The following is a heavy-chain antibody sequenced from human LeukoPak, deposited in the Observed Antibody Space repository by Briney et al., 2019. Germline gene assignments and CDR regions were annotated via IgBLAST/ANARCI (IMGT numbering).Heavy chain of an antibody. D-gene: IGHD6-19*01. J-gene: IGHJ4*02. V-gene: IGHV1-2*02. Sequence: ASVKVSCKASGYTFTDYYMHWVRQAPGQGPEWMGWINPNSGGTNYAQKFQGRVTMTRDTSTAYMELSRLTFDDTAVYYCARGSGGGSFRDFDYWGQGTLVTVSS. CDR1: GYTFTDYY. CDR2: INPNSGGT. CDR3: ARGSGGGSFRDFDY.